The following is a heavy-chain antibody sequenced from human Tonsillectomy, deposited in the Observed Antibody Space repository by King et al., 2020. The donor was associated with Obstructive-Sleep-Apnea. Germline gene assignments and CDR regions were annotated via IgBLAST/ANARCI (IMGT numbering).Heavy chain of an antibody. CDR1: GFNFSSYA. CDR2: ISYDGSKK. CDR3: ASDTLFVVVVYYNGMDV. D-gene: IGHD2-15*01. Sequence: QVQLVESGGGVVQPGRSLRLSCAASGFNFSSYAMHWVRQAPGKGLEWVAVISYDGSKKYYADSVKGRFTISRDNSKNTLFLQMNSLRAEDTAVYHCASDTLFVVVVYYNGMDVWGQGTTVTVSS. J-gene: IGHJ6*02. V-gene: IGHV3-30*04.